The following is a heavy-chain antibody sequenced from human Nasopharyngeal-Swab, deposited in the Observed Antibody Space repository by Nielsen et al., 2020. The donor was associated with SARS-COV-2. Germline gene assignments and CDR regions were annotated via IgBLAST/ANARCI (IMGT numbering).Heavy chain of an antibody. Sequence: SVKVSCKASGGTFSSYAISWVRQAPGQGLEWMGGIIPIFGTANYAQKFQGRVTITADESTSTAYMELSSLRSEDTAVYYCARDVGQLGMEENYYYYGMDVWGQGTTVTVSS. CDR1: GGTFSSYA. CDR2: IIPIFGTA. CDR3: ARDVGQLGMEENYYYYGMDV. J-gene: IGHJ6*02. D-gene: IGHD7-27*01. V-gene: IGHV1-69*13.